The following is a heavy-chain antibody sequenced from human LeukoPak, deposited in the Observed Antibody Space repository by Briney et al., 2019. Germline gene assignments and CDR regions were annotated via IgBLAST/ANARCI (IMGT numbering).Heavy chain of an antibody. CDR2: ISAYNGNT. CDR3: ARDRDLVRGVIITKPTYYGMDV. Sequence: GASVKVSCKASGYTFTSYGISWVRQAPGQGLEWMGWISAYNGNTNYAQKLQGRVTMTTDTSTSTAYMELRSLRSDDTAEYYCARDRDLVRGVIITKPTYYGMDVWGQGTTVTVSS. D-gene: IGHD3-10*01. V-gene: IGHV1-18*01. CDR1: GYTFTSYG. J-gene: IGHJ6*02.